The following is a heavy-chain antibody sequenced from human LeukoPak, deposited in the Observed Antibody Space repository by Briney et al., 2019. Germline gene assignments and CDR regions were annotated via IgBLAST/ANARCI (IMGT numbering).Heavy chain of an antibody. V-gene: IGHV1-2*02. CDR3: ARGSASGSRYPFDY. J-gene: IGHJ4*02. CDR2: INPNGGGT. Sequence: GASVNVSCKSSGYTFTDFYIHWVRPAPGQGLEWMGWINPNGGGTNYAQKFQGSVTMTRDTSISTAYMELSSLTSDDTAVYSCARGSASGSRYPFDYWGQGTLVTVSS. D-gene: IGHD3-10*01. CDR1: GYTFTDFY.